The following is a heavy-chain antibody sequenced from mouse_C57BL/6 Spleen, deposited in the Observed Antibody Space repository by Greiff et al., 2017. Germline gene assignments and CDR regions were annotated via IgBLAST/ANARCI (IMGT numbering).Heavy chain of an antibody. CDR3: APGFFAY. CDR1: GFTFSDYG. D-gene: IGHD4-1*01. J-gene: IGHJ3*01. CDR2: ISSGSSTI. V-gene: IGHV5-17*01. Sequence: DVKLVESGGGLVKPGGSLKLSCAASGFTFSDYGMHWVRQAPEKGLEWVAYISSGSSTIYYAGTVKGRFTISRDNAKNTLFLQMTSLRSEDTAMYYCAPGFFAYWGQGTLVTVSA.